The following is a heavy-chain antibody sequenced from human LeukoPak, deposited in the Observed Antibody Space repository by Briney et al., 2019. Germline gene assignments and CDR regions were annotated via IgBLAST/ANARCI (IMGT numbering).Heavy chain of an antibody. J-gene: IGHJ4*02. CDR1: GGSISSGSYC. CDR3: ARAYSSGYYPPENFFNS. Sequence: SETLSLTCTVSGGSISSGSYCWSWIRQPAGKGLEWIGGIYTSGSTNYDPSLKSRVTISVDTPRNQFSLKLSSVTAADTAVYYCARAYSSGYYPPENFFNSWGQGTLVTVSS. V-gene: IGHV4-61*02. D-gene: IGHD3-22*01. CDR2: IYTSGST.